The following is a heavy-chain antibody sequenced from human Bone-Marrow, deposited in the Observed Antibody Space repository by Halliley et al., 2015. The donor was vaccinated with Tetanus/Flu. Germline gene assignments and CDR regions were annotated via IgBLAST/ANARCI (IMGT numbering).Heavy chain of an antibody. CDR3: ARPNDLWSAYYPMDV. CDR2: ISGDGSGT. Sequence: RISGDGSGTAYADPVKGRFTISRDNAKNTLYLQVNSLRAEDSAVYYGARPNDLWSAYYPMDVWGRGTTVTVS. V-gene: IGHV3-74*01. D-gene: IGHD3-3*01. J-gene: IGHJ6*02.